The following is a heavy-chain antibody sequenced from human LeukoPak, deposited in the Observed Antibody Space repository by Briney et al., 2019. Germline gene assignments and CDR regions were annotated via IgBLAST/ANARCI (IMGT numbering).Heavy chain of an antibody. CDR3: ASDRVLGSGSLDN. V-gene: IGHV3-74*01. Sequence: GGSLRLSCAASGFTFSSYAMSWVRQAPGKGLVWVSRIRGDGYDTNYADSVEGRFTISRDNARHTLYLQMNSLRADDTAVYYCASDRVLGSGSLDNWGQGTLVTVSS. CDR1: GFTFSSYA. D-gene: IGHD3-10*01. CDR2: IRGDGYDT. J-gene: IGHJ4*02.